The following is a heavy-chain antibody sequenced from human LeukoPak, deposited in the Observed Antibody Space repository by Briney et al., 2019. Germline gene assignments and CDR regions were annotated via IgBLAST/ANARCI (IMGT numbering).Heavy chain of an antibody. J-gene: IGHJ6*03. CDR1: GFTFSSYG. CDR3: AKGSKAVLFTRDHYMDV. V-gene: IGHV3-30*02. Sequence: GGSLRLSCAASGFTFSSYGMHWVRQAPGKGLEWVAFIRYDGSNKKYADSVRGRFTISRDNCKNTMYLQMNSLRAEDTAVYFCAKGSKAVLFTRDHYMDVWGKGTTVTISS. D-gene: IGHD6-19*01. CDR2: IRYDGSNK.